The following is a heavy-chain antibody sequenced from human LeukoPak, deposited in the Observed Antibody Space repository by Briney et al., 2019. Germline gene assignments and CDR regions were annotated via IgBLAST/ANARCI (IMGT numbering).Heavy chain of an antibody. CDR3: PRDSGIYDSSGYYGLSYYGMDV. CDR1: GFTFASYA. D-gene: IGHD3-22*01. CDR2: ISGSGGST. Sequence: PGGSPRLSCAASGFTFASYAMTWVRQAPGKGLEWFSAISGSGGSTYYADSVKGRFTISKDNYKNTLYLQMNSLRAEDTAVYYCPRDSGIYDSSGYYGLSYYGMDVWGQGTTVTVSS. J-gene: IGHJ6*02. V-gene: IGHV3-23*01.